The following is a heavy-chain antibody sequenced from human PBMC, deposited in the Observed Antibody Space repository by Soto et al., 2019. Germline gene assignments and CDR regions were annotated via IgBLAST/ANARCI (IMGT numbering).Heavy chain of an antibody. J-gene: IGHJ6*02. CDR1: GFTFSSYS. V-gene: IGHV3-21*01. Sequence: PGGSLRLSCAASGFTFSSYSMNWVRQAPGKGLEWVSSISSSSSYIYYADSVKGRFTISRDNAKNSLYLQMNSLRAEDTAVYYCAREWVVSYYYYGMDVWGQGITVTVSS. CDR2: ISSSSSYI. CDR3: AREWVVSYYYYGMDV. D-gene: IGHD2-2*01.